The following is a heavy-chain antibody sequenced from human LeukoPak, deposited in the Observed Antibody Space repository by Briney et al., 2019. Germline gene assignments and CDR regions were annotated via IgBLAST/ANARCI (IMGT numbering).Heavy chain of an antibody. J-gene: IGHJ3*02. CDR2: ISYSGST. CDR3: ARGIAAALERAFDI. D-gene: IGHD6-13*01. CDR1: GGSISTFDYY. Sequence: SETLSLTCTVSGGSISTFDYYWSWIRQPPGKGLEWIGYISYSGSTSYNPSLKSRVTISLDASKNQFSLKMRSVTAADTAVYYCARGIAAALERAFDIWGQGTMVTVSS. V-gene: IGHV4-30-4*01.